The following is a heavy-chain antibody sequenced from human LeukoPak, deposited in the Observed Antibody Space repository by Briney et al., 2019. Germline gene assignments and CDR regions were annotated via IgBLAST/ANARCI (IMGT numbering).Heavy chain of an antibody. Sequence: PGXXLRLSCAASGFTFSSYWMSWVRQAPGKGVEWVANIKQVVIENSYVASVTSRFTISRDNAKNSLYLQMNSLRAEDTAVYYCARSEYYGSGSYYTYPDYWGQGTLVTVSS. D-gene: IGHD3-10*01. J-gene: IGHJ4*02. CDR2: IKQVVIEN. CDR1: GFTFSSYW. CDR3: ARSEYYGSGSYYTYPDY. V-gene: IGHV3-7*01.